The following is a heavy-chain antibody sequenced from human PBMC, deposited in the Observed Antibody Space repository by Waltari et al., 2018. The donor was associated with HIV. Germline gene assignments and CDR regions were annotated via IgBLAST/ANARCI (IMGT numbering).Heavy chain of an antibody. CDR2: ISYDGSNK. CDR1: GFTFSTSD. CDR3: ARDILVVVTATSY. J-gene: IGHJ4*02. V-gene: IGHV3-30*01. Sequence: QVQLVASGGGVVQPGGSLRLSCAGSGFTFSTSDMHCVRQAPGKGLEWVAVISYDGSNKYYADSVKGRFTISRDNSKNTLYLQMNSLRAEDTAVYYCARDILVVVTATSYWGQGTLVTVSS. D-gene: IGHD2-15*01.